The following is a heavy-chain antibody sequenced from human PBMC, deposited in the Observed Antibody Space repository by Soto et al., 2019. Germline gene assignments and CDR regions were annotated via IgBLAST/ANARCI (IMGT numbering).Heavy chain of an antibody. CDR3: ARRGDYYDSSGHLGY. J-gene: IGHJ4*02. Sequence: SVKVSCKASGGTFSSYAISWVRQAPGQGLEWMGGIIPIFGTANYAQKFQGRVTITADESTSTAYMELSSLRSEDTAVYYCARRGDYYDSSGHLGYWGQGTLVTVSS. CDR2: IIPIFGTA. V-gene: IGHV1-69*13. CDR1: GGTFSSYA. D-gene: IGHD3-22*01.